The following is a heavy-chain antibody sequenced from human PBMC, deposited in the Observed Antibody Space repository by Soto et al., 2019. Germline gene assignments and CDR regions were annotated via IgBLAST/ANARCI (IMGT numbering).Heavy chain of an antibody. CDR3: ARDRKPRNYYDSSGYYYGFDY. V-gene: IGHV3-30-3*01. CDR2: ISYDGSNK. D-gene: IGHD3-22*01. J-gene: IGHJ4*02. CDR1: GFTFSSYA. Sequence: GGSLRLSCAASGFTFSSYAMHWVRQAPGKGLEWVAVISYDGSNKYYADSVKGRFTISRDNSKNTLYPQMNSLRAEDTAVYYCARDRKPRNYYDSSGYYYGFDYWGQGTLVTVS.